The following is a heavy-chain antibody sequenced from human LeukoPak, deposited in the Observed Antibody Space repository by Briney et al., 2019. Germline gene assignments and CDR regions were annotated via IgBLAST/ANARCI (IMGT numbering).Heavy chain of an antibody. J-gene: IGHJ3*02. CDR3: ARLYVHQDAFDI. V-gene: IGHV4-34*01. Sequence: SETLSLTCAVYGGSFSGYYWSWIRQPPGKGLEWIGEINHSGSTNYNPSLKSRVTISVDTSKNQFSLKLSSVTAADTAVYYCARLYVHQDAFDIWGQGTMVTVSS. CDR2: INHSGST. CDR1: GGSFSGYY. D-gene: IGHD1-1*01.